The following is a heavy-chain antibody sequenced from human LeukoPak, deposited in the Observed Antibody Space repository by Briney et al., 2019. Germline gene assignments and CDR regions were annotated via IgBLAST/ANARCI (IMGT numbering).Heavy chain of an antibody. V-gene: IGHV3-66*01. CDR1: GFTVSSNY. CDR2: IYSGGNT. CDR3: ARVPVLLWFGDLGSAGNY. Sequence: GGSLRLSCAASGFTVSSNYMSWVRQAPGKGLEWVSVIYSGGNTYYADSVKGRFTISRDNSKNTLYLQMDSLRAEDTAVYYCARVPVLLWFGDLGSAGNYWGQGTLVTVSS. J-gene: IGHJ4*02. D-gene: IGHD3-10*01.